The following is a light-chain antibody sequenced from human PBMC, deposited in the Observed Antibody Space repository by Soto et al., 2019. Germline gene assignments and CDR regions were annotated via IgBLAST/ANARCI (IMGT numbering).Light chain of an antibody. V-gene: IGKV1-5*01. J-gene: IGKJ4*01. CDR2: DAS. CDR1: QSISSW. Sequence: DIQMTQSPSTLSASVGDRVTITCRASQSISSWLAWYQQKQGKAPKLLIYDASSLESGVPSRFSGSGSGTEFTLTISSLQPDDFATYYCQQYNSYSPVTFGGGTKVEIK. CDR3: QQYNSYSPVT.